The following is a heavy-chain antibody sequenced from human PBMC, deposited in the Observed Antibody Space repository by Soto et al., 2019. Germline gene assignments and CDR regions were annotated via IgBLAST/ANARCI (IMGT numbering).Heavy chain of an antibody. CDR1: GGSFSGYF. CDR3: ARFGDAFDI. Sequence: PSETLSLTCAVYGGSFSGYFWSWIRQPPGKGLEWIGEINHSGSTNYNPSLKSRVTISVDTSKNQFSLKLSSVTAADTAVYYCARFGDAFDIWGQGTMVTVSS. CDR2: INHSGST. D-gene: IGHD3-10*01. V-gene: IGHV4-34*01. J-gene: IGHJ3*02.